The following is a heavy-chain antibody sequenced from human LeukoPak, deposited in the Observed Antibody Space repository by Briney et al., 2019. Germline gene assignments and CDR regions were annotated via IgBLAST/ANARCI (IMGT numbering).Heavy chain of an antibody. CDR3: AREMQPGAFDY. D-gene: IGHD4-17*01. CDR2: INPSSGGT. J-gene: IGHJ4*02. Sequence: ASVKVSCKASEYTFTAYYMHWVRQAPGQGLEWMGWINPSSGGTNYAQKFQGRVTMTRDTSASTAYMELSSLRSEDTAVYYCAREMQPGAFDYWGQGTLVTVSS. V-gene: IGHV1-2*02. CDR1: EYTFTAYY.